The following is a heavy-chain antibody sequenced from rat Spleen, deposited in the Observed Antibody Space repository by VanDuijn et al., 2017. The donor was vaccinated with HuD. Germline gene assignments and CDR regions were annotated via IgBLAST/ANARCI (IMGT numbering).Heavy chain of an antibody. CDR1: GFTFSDYN. CDR2: ISSGGGNT. J-gene: IGHJ3*01. CDR3: ARHGDYGYPWFAY. Sequence: EVQLVESGGGLVQPGRSLKLSCAASGFTFSDYNMAWVRQAPKKGLEWVASISSGGGNTYYRDSVKGRFTISRDNAKSTLYLQMGSLRSEDTATYYCARHGDYGYPWFAYWGQGTLVTVSS. V-gene: IGHV5S23*01. D-gene: IGHD1-7*01.